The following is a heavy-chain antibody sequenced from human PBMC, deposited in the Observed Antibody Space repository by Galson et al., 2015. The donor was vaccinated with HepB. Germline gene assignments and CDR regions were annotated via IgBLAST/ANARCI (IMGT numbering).Heavy chain of an antibody. D-gene: IGHD3-10*01. J-gene: IGHJ6*02. Sequence: SLRLSCAASGFTFSRYGMHWVRQAPGKGLEWVAVIWYDGSNKYYEDSVKGRFTVSRDNSKNTLYLQMNSLTAEDTAVYYCARANYGSGSNYYYGLDVWGQGTTVPVSS. V-gene: IGHV3-33*01. CDR3: ARANYGSGSNYYYGLDV. CDR1: GFTFSRYG. CDR2: IWYDGSNK.